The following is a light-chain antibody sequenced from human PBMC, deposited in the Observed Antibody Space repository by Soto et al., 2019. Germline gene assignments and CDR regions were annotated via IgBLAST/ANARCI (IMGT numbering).Light chain of an antibody. CDR3: QVWDSDRVQVV. Sequence: SYELTQPPSVSVAPGQTARITCGENNIGRKSVQWYQQKSGQAPALVLYADSDRPSGIPERFSGSNSGDTATLTISRVESGDEADYFCQVWDSDRVQVVFGGGTKLTVL. V-gene: IGLV3-21*02. J-gene: IGLJ2*01. CDR1: NIGRKS. CDR2: ADS.